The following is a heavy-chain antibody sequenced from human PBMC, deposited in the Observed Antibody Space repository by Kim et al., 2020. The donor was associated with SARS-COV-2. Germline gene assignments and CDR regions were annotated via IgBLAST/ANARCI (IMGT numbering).Heavy chain of an antibody. Sequence: DTRYSPSFQGQVTISADKSISTAYLQWSSLKASDTAMYYCARHWEGGMDVWGQGTTVTVSS. CDR3: ARHWEGGMDV. CDR2: DT. V-gene: IGHV5-51*01. J-gene: IGHJ6*02. D-gene: IGHD1-26*01.